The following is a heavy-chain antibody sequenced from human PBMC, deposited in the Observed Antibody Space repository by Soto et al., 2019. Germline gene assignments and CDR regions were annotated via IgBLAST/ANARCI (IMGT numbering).Heavy chain of an antibody. D-gene: IGHD3-9*01. CDR1: GYTFTGYY. Sequence: AASVKVSCKASGYTFTGYYMHWVRQAPGQGLEWMGWINPNSGGTNYAQKFQGRVTMTRDTSISTAYMELSRLRSDDTAVYYCAREHYEILTGFPYGMDVWGQGTTVTVSS. CDR3: AREHYEILTGFPYGMDV. J-gene: IGHJ6*02. V-gene: IGHV1-2*02. CDR2: INPNSGGT.